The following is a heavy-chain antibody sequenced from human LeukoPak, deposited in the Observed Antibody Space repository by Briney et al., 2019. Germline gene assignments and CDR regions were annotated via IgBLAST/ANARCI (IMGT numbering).Heavy chain of an antibody. D-gene: IGHD2-21*02. CDR1: GFTFSDYY. V-gene: IGHV3-11*04. CDR3: ARPCPSCGGDPYYFDY. Sequence: KPGGSLRLSCVASGFTFSDYYMCWIRQTPGKGLEWVSHISSSGSTIYYADSVKGRFTISRDNAKNSLYLQMNSLRDEDTAVYYCARPCPSCGGDPYYFDYWGQGTLVTVSS. J-gene: IGHJ4*02. CDR2: ISSSGSTI.